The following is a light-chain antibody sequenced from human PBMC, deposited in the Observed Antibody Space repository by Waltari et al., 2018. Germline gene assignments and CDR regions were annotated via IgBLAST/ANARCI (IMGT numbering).Light chain of an antibody. CDR3: SSFAGSANV. CDR1: SSDVGGYDY. J-gene: IGLJ1*01. Sequence: QSALTQPPSASGSPGQSVTISCTGTSSDVGGYDYVSWYQQHPGKAPKLMIYEFSKRPSGVPDRFSGSKSGSTASLTVSGLQAEDEADYYCSSFAGSANVFGTGTKVSVL. CDR2: EFS. V-gene: IGLV2-8*01.